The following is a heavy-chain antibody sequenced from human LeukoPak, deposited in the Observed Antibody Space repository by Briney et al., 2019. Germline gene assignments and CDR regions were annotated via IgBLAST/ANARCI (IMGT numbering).Heavy chain of an antibody. CDR2: ISEGGGST. J-gene: IGHJ4*02. Sequence: GGSLRLSCAASGFTFSSYAMSWVRQAPGKGLEWVSGISEGGGSTFYADSVMGRFTISRDNSKNTLYLQMNSLRAEDTAVYYCAKDLELFYGSGSPADYWGQGTLVTVSS. CDR1: GFTFSSYA. D-gene: IGHD3-10*01. CDR3: AKDLELFYGSGSPADY. V-gene: IGHV3-23*01.